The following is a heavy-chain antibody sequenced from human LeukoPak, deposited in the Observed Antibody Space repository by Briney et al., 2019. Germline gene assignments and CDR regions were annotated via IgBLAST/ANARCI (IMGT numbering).Heavy chain of an antibody. CDR3: ARERDYSNAYVMDV. D-gene: IGHD4-11*01. J-gene: IGHJ6*04. CDR2: FYTSGST. V-gene: IGHV4-4*07. CDR1: GGSISDYY. Sequence: SETLSLICTVSGGSISDYYWSWIRQPAGKGLEWIGRFYTSGSTNYNPSLKSRVTMSVDTSKNQFSLRLSSVTAADTAVYYCARERDYSNAYVMDVWGKGTTVTVSS.